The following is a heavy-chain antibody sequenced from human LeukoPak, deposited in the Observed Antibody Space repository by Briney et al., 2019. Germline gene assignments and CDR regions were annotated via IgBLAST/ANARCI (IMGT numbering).Heavy chain of an antibody. CDR3: ASSRLPYYDFWSGYPVIWFDP. V-gene: IGHV4-31*03. Sequence: PSQTLSLTCTVSGGSISSGGYYWSWIRQHPGKGLEWIGYIYYSGSTYYNPSLKSRVTISVDTSKNQFSLKLSSVTAADTAVYYCASSRLPYYDFWSGYPVIWFDPWGQGTLVTVSS. D-gene: IGHD3-3*01. CDR2: IYYSGST. J-gene: IGHJ5*02. CDR1: GGSISSGGYY.